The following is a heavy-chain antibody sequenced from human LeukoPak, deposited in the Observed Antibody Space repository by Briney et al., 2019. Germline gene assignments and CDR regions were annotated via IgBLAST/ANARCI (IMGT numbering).Heavy chain of an antibody. CDR1: GDSVSRSDSY. J-gene: IGHJ1*01. CDR3: ARRRYYDGSGYLE. V-gene: IGHV4-39*01. Sequence: SETLSLACSVSGDSVSRSDSYWDWIRQPPGKGLEWIGTIYYSGRTYYSPSLKSRVTMSVDPSNNQFSLNLRSVTAADTALYYCARRRYYDGSGYLEWGQGTLLSVSS. CDR2: IYYSGRT. D-gene: IGHD3-22*01.